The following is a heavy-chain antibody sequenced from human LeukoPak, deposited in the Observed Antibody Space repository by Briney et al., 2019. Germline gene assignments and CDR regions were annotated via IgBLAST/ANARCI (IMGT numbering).Heavy chain of an antibody. CDR2: ICHRGNT. CDR3: AREGLNMVRGVIPKEAWGWFDP. D-gene: IGHD3-10*01. J-gene: IGHJ5*02. CDR1: GVSISSSNW. Sequence: SGTLSLTCAVSGVSISSSNWGNWVRQTPGKGLEWIGAICHRGNTHYNPSLKSRVTIAVDTSKNQFSLKLSSVTAADTAVYYCAREGLNMVRGVIPKEAWGWFDPWGQGTLVTVSS. V-gene: IGHV4-4*02.